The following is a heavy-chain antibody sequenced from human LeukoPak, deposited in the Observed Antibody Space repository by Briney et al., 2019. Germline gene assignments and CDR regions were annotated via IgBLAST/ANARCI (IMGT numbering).Heavy chain of an antibody. J-gene: IGHJ3*02. CDR1: GGTYSSYA. CDR3: AIGAHQVSAFDI. Sequence: GASVKVSCKASGGTYSSYAISWVRQAPGQGLEWMGGIIPIFGTANYAQKFQGRVTITADESASTAYMELSSLRSEDTAVYYCAIGAHQVSAFDIWGQGTMVTVSS. CDR2: IIPIFGTA. D-gene: IGHD3-10*01. V-gene: IGHV1-69*01.